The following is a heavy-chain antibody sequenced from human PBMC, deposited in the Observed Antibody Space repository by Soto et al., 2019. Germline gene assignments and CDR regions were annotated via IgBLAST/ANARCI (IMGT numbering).Heavy chain of an antibody. CDR2: ISGSGGST. CDR3: AKDGGNYYDSSGYYYPFDY. Sequence: SLRLSCAASGFTFSSYAMSWVRQAPGKGLEWVSAISGSGGSTYYADSVKGRFTISRDNSKNTLYLQMNSLRAEDTAVYYCAKDGGNYYDSSGYYYPFDYWGQGTLVTVSS. V-gene: IGHV3-23*01. CDR1: GFTFSSYA. D-gene: IGHD3-22*01. J-gene: IGHJ4*02.